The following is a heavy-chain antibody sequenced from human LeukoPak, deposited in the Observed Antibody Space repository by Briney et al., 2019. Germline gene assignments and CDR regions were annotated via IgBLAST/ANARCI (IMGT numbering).Heavy chain of an antibody. J-gene: IGHJ4*02. V-gene: IGHV3-7*01. CDR2: IKQDGSDK. Sequence: GGSLRLSCAASGFTFKTYWMSWVRQPPGKGLEWVANIKQDGSDKYYVDPVKGRFTISRDNAKNSLFLQINSLRIDDTAVYYCAREEGGYFDSWGQGTLVTVSS. CDR1: GFTFKTYW. CDR3: AREEGGYFDS. D-gene: IGHD1-26*01.